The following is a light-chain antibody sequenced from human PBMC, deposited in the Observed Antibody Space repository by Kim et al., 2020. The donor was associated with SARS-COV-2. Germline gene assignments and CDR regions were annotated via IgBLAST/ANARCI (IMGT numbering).Light chain of an antibody. J-gene: IGKJ2*01. CDR2: DAS. CDR1: QSVSSN. Sequence: SVSPGERATLSCRASQSVSSNLAWYQHKPGQAPRLLIYDASTRATGIPARFSGSGSGTEFTLTISSLQSEDFAVYSCQHYNNWLYTFGQGTKLEI. V-gene: IGKV3-15*01. CDR3: QHYNNWLYT.